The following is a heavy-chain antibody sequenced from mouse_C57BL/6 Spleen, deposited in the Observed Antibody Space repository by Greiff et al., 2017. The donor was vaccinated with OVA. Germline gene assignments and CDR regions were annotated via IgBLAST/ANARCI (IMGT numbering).Heavy chain of an antibody. J-gene: IGHJ3*01. CDR1: VYSFTDYN. CDR2: INPNYGTT. Sequence: EVQLQQSGPELVKPGASVKISCKASVYSFTDYNMNRVKQSNGKSLEWIGVINPNYGTTSYNQKFKGKATLTVDQSSSTAYMQLNSLTSEDSAVYYCARGGDLPGDPFAYWGQGTLVTISA. D-gene: IGHD2-1*01. V-gene: IGHV1-39*01. CDR3: ARGGDLPGDPFAY.